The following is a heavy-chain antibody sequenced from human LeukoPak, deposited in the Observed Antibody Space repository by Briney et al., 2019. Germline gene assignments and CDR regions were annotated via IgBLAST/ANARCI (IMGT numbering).Heavy chain of an antibody. CDR1: GFTFSSYG. Sequence: PGGSLRLSCAASGFTFSSYGMSWVRQAPGKGLEWVSTISGSGGNTFYADSVKGRFTISRDNSKNTLYLQMNSLRAEDTAIYYCAKGGKWDVTPFDYWGQGTLVTVSS. D-gene: IGHD1-26*01. CDR3: AKGGKWDVTPFDY. J-gene: IGHJ4*02. CDR2: ISGSGGNT. V-gene: IGHV3-23*01.